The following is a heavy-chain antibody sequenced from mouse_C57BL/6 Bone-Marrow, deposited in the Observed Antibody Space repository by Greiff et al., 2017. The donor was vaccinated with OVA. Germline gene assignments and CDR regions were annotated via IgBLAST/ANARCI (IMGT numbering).Heavy chain of an antibody. J-gene: IGHJ1*03. CDR3: ASPYYYGSSYDWYFDV. CDR2: ISSGGSYT. V-gene: IGHV5-6*01. CDR1: GFTFSSYG. Sequence: EVKLVESGGDLVKPGGFLKLSCAASGFTFSSYGMSWVRQTPDKRLEWVATISSGGSYTYYPDSVKGRFTISRDNAKNTLYLQMSSLKSEDTAMYYCASPYYYGSSYDWYFDVWGTGTTVTVSS. D-gene: IGHD1-1*01.